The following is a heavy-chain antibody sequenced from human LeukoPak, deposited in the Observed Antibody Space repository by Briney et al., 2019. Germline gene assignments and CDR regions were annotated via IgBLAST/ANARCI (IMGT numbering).Heavy chain of an antibody. D-gene: IGHD2-15*01. J-gene: IGHJ4*02. V-gene: IGHV4-59*01. CDR1: GGSTSSYY. Sequence: SGTLSLTCTVSGGSTSSYYWSWIRQPPGKGLEWIGYIYYSGSTNYNPSLKSRVTISVDTSKNHFSLKLSSVTAADTAVYYCARGLLPFDYWGQGTLVTVSS. CDR2: IYYSGST. CDR3: ARGLLPFDY.